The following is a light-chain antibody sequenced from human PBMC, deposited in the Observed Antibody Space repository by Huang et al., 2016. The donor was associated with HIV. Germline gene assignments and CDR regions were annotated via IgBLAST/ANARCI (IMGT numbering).Light chain of an antibody. Sequence: DIVMTQSPDSLAVSLGERATINCKSNRSLLYSCNSKNSLAWYKQRPGQPPNLLIYWASTRESGVPDRFSGSGAGTDFTLTITSLQAEDVAIYYCQQYYSLPLTFGGGTKVEIK. CDR1: RSLLYSCNSKNS. CDR3: QQYYSLPLT. V-gene: IGKV4-1*01. CDR2: WAS. J-gene: IGKJ4*01.